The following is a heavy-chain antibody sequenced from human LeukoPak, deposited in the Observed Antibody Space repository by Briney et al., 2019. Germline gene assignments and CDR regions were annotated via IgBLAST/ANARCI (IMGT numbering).Heavy chain of an antibody. CDR1: GFTFSNYG. Sequence: GGSLRLSCAASGFTFSNYGMNWVRQTPGKGLEWVSVTDTSGVITYYTDSVKGRFTISRDNSKNTLNLQMDSLRVEDTAVYYCAKGDTGVIRRYYLDSWGQGTLVTVSS. D-gene: IGHD5-18*01. CDR2: TDTSGVIT. J-gene: IGHJ4*02. V-gene: IGHV3-23*05. CDR3: AKGDTGVIRRYYLDS.